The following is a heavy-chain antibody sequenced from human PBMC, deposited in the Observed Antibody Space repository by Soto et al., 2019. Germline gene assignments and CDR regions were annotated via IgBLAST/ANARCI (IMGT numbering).Heavy chain of an antibody. CDR2: ISSSSSYI. CDR1: GFTFSSYS. Sequence: GGSLRLSCAASGFTFSSYSMKWVRQAPGKGLEWVSSISSSSSYIYYADSVKGRFTISRDNAKNSLYLQMNSLRAEDTAVYYCARADTIFGVVIIEYFQHWGQGTLVTVSS. D-gene: IGHD3-3*01. CDR3: ARADTIFGVVIIEYFQH. J-gene: IGHJ1*01. V-gene: IGHV3-21*01.